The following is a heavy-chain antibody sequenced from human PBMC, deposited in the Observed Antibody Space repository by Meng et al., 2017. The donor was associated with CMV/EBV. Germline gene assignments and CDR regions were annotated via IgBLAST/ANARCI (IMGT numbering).Heavy chain of an antibody. CDR2: INSDGSST. V-gene: IGHV3-74*01. CDR1: GFTFSSYW. D-gene: IGHD3-3*01. J-gene: IGHJ4*02. CDR3: ARDQGDFWSGYLTSFDY. Sequence: GESLKISCAASGFTFSSYWMHWVRQAPGKGLVWVSRINSDGSSTSYADSVKGRFTISRDNAKNSLYLQMNSLRAEDTAVYYCARDQGDFWSGYLTSFDYWGQGTLVTVSS.